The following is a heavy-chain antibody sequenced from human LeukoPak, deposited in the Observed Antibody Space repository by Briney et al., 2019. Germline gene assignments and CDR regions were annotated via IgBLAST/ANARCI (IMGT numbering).Heavy chain of an antibody. CDR2: ISSSSSYI. D-gene: IGHD3-9*01. CDR3: ARWWGDILTGYYFDH. Sequence: GGSLRLSCAASGFTFSSYSMNWVRQAPGKGLEWVSSISSSSSYIYYADSVKGRFTISRDNAKNSLYLQMNSLRAEDTAVYYCARWWGDILTGYYFDHWGQGTLVTVSS. V-gene: IGHV3-21*01. J-gene: IGHJ4*02. CDR1: GFTFSSYS.